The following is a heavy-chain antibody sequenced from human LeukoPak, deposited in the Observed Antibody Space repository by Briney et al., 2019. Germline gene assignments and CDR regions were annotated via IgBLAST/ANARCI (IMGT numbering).Heavy chain of an antibody. Sequence: GGSLRLSCAASGFSFSSYAMSWVRQAPGKGLEWVSGIRSNGGSPYYEDSVKGRFTISRDNSKNMMYLQMNGLRAEDTAVYYCAKDPYRSSSGLGDCWGQGTLVTVSS. CDR2: IRSNGGSP. CDR3: AKDPYRSSSGLGDC. CDR1: GFSFSSYA. D-gene: IGHD6-6*01. J-gene: IGHJ4*02. V-gene: IGHV3-23*01.